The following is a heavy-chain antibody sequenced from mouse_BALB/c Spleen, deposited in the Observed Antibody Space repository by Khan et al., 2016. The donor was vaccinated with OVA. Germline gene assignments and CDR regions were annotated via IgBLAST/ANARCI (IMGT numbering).Heavy chain of an antibody. D-gene: IGHD4-1*01. CDR1: GYSITSDYA. Sequence: EVQLQESGPGLVKPSQSLSLTCTVTGYSITSDYAWNWIRQFPGNKLEWMGCISYSGSTSYNPSLKSRISITRDTSKNQFFLQFNSVTTEDTATYYCASELGRYYAMDYWGQGTSVTVSS. V-gene: IGHV3-2*02. J-gene: IGHJ4*01. CDR2: ISYSGST. CDR3: ASELGRYYAMDY.